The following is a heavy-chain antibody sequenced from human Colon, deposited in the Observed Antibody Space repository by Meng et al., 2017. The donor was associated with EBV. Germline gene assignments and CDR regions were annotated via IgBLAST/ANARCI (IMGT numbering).Heavy chain of an antibody. CDR2: IYHSGTT. CDR1: GDSISNNW. D-gene: IGHD4-17*01. J-gene: IGHJ4*02. Sequence: QWEVQESGPGLVKPAGTLSLHCAFSGDSISNNWWSWVRQPPGKGLEWIGEIYHSGTTNYNPSLRSRVTISVDKSKNQFSLQLTSVTAADTAVYYCARNGDYNPGLYWGQGTLVTVSS. CDR3: ARNGDYNPGLY. V-gene: IGHV4-4*02.